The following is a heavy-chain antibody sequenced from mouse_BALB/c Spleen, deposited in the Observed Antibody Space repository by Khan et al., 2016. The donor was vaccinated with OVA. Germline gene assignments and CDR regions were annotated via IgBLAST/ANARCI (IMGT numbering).Heavy chain of an antibody. Sequence: QVQLKQSGPGLVQPSQSLSITCRVSGFSLTTYGVHWVRQSPGKGLEWLGVIRSGGNTDYNAAFISRLSITKDNSKSQVFFKMDSLQADDIGVYYCARNSYMYDFTYWGQGTLVTVSA. V-gene: IGHV2-2*01. CDR3: ARNSYMYDFTY. D-gene: IGHD2-14*01. CDR1: GFSLTTYG. J-gene: IGHJ3*01. CDR2: IRSGGNT.